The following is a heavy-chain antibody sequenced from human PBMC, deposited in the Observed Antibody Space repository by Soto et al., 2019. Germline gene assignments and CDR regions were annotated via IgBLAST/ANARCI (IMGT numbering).Heavy chain of an antibody. D-gene: IGHD6-13*01. CDR2: IYSGGST. CDR1: GFTVSSNY. J-gene: IGHJ6*02. V-gene: IGHV3-53*04. CDR3: ARGIAAAANYYYYGMDV. Sequence: GGPLRLSCAASGFTVSSNYMSWVRQAPGKGLEWVSVIYSGGSTYYADSVKGRFTISRHNSKNTLYLQMNSLRAEDTAVYYCARGIAAAANYYYYGMDVWGQGTTVTVSS.